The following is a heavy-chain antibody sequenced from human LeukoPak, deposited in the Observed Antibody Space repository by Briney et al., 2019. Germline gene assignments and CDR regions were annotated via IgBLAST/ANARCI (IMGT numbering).Heavy chain of an antibody. D-gene: IGHD3-3*01. CDR1: GFIFSSYS. CDR3: ASLRFLELLA. CDR2: ISRSSTNI. Sequence: GGSLRLSCAASGFIFSSYSMDWVRQAPGKGLEWVSSISRSSTNIYYADSVKGRFTISRDNAKNSLYLQMNSLRAEDTAVYYCASLRFLELLAWGKGTTVTVSS. J-gene: IGHJ6*04. V-gene: IGHV3-21*01.